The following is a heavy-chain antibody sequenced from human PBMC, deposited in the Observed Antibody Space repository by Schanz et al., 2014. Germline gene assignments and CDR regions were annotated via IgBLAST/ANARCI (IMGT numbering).Heavy chain of an antibody. CDR1: GFTFSNYA. V-gene: IGHV3-23*01. Sequence: EVQLLESGGGLVQPGGSLRLSCAASGFTFSNYAMGWVRQTPGKGLEWVSTLSGSGAGTFYADSVKGRFTISRDNSENTLYLQMNSLRAEDTAVYYCAKDLPSDYYIAYWGQGTLVTVSS. CDR2: LSGSGAGT. CDR3: AKDLPSDYYIAY. D-gene: IGHD3-22*01. J-gene: IGHJ4*02.